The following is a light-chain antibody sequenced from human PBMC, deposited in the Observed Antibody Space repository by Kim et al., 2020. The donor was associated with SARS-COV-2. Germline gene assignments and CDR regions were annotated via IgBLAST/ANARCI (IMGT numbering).Light chain of an antibody. Sequence: VTLGQTAKISCGGNNIGGKHVHWYQQKPGQAPVAVIFRNNNLPSGIPERFSGSNSGNAATLSISRVQVGDEAVYFCQVWDSNTVIFGGGTKLTVL. J-gene: IGLJ2*01. CDR1: NIGGKH. CDR2: RNN. CDR3: QVWDSNTVI. V-gene: IGLV3-9*01.